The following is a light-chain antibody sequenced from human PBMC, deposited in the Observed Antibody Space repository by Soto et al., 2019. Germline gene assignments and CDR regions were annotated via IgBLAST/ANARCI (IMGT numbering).Light chain of an antibody. J-gene: IGLJ3*02. V-gene: IGLV2-8*01. Sequence: QSALTQPPSASGSPGQSVTISCTGTSSDVGYYNYVSWYQQHPGKAPKLMIYEVTKRPSGVPDRFSGSKSGNTASLTVSGLQPEDDADYYCSSYAASNILFGGGTKVTVL. CDR3: SSYAASNIL. CDR2: EVT. CDR1: SSDVGYYNY.